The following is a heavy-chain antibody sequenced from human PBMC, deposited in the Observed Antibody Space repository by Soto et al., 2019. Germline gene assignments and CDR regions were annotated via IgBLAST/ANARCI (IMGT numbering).Heavy chain of an antibody. CDR3: ARTEYGFLEAYAFDI. V-gene: IGHV1-18*01. D-gene: IGHD3-3*01. J-gene: IGHJ3*02. CDR1: GYTFTRYG. Sequence: AAVKVSCKGAGYTFTRYGISWGRQAPGQGLEWMGRISAYHGIANYAQKFQGRVTITADTSTSTAYMELSSLRSEDTAVYYCARTEYGFLEAYAFDIWGQGTIVTVSS. CDR2: ISAYHGIA.